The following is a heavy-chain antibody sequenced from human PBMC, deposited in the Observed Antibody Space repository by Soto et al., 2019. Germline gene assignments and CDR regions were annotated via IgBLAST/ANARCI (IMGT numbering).Heavy chain of an antibody. CDR2: IYHSGST. CDR3: ATLERGQLKTFDY. D-gene: IGHD1-1*01. Sequence: PSETLSLTCAVSGDSISSSNWWSWVRQPPEKGLEWIGEIYHSGSTSYNPSLKSRVTISVDKSKNQFSLKLKSVTAADTAVYYCATLERGQLKTFDYWGQGTLVTVSS. CDR1: GDSISSSNW. V-gene: IGHV4-4*02. J-gene: IGHJ4*02.